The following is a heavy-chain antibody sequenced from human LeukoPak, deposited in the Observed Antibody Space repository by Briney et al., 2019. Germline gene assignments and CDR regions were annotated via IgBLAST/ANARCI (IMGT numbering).Heavy chain of an antibody. CDR2: LNSGGNT. CDR1: GFSVSGNY. Sequence: PGGSLRLSCAASGFSVSGNYMSWVRQAPGRGLEWVSALNSGGNTHYADSVNGRFTISRDNSKNTLYLQMNSLRAEDTAVYYCARRYCSSCPTGHAFDLWGQGTVVTVSS. D-gene: IGHD2-15*01. J-gene: IGHJ3*01. CDR3: ARRYCSSCPTGHAFDL. V-gene: IGHV3-53*01.